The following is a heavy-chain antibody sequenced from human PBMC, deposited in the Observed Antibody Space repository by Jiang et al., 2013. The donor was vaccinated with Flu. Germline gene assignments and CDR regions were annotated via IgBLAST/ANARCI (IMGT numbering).Heavy chain of an antibody. CDR1: GGSINTANYF. J-gene: IGHJ4*02. CDR2: IYYSGST. CDR3: ASELDY. Sequence: GPGLVKPSETLSLTCTVSGGSINTANYFWGWIRQPPGKGLEWIGNIYYSGSTYYNPSLKSRVTMSIDTSKNQFSLKLSSVTAADTAVYYCASELDYWGQGTLVTVSS. V-gene: IGHV4-39*07.